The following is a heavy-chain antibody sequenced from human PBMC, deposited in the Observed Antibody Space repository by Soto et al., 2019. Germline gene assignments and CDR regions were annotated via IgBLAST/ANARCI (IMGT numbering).Heavy chain of an antibody. CDR1: GYTFTGYY. CDR2: INPNSGDT. CDR3: AKGGAIVAAGTRVYLYNAMDV. D-gene: IGHD1-26*01. J-gene: IGHJ6*02. Sequence: ASVKVSCKASGYTFTGYYVHCVRHAPGQGLVWMGWINPNSGDTYLAQRFQGRVTMNRDTSIGTAYMELRGLTSDDTAEYYCAKGGAIVAAGTRVYLYNAMDVWGQGTTVTV. V-gene: IGHV1-2*02.